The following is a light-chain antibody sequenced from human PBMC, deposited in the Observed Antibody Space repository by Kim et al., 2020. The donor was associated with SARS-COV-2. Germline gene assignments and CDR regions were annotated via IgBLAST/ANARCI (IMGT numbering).Light chain of an antibody. J-gene: IGKJ5*01. CDR1: QGINNW. CDR3: QQAKRFPIT. CDR2: AAS. V-gene: IGKV1-12*01. Sequence: DIQMTQSPSSVSASVGDRVTLTCRASQGINNWLAWYQQKPGKAPNLLISAASSLQSGVPSRFSGSGSGTDFTLTFSGLQPEDSATYYCQQAKRFPITFGHGTRLEIK.